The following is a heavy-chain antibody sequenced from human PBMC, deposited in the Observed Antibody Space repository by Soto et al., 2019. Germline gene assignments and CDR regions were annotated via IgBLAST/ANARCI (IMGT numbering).Heavy chain of an antibody. CDR3: ASNLGYCSGGSCYPYYFDY. J-gene: IGHJ4*02. D-gene: IGHD2-15*01. V-gene: IGHV4-30-4*01. Sequence: SETLSLTCTVSGGSISSGDYYWSWIRQPPGKGLEWIGYIYYSGSTYYNPSLKSRVTISVDTSKNQFSLKLSSVTAADTAVYYCASNLGYCSGGSCYPYYFDYWGQGTLVTVSS. CDR1: GGSISSGDYY. CDR2: IYYSGST.